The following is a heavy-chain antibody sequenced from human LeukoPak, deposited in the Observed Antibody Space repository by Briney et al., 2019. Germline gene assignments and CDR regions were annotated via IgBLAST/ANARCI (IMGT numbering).Heavy chain of an antibody. Sequence: SETLSLTCTVSGGSVSSGSYYWSWIRQPPGKGLEWIGYIYYGGSTNYNPSLKSRVTISVDTSKNQFSLKLSSVTAADTAVYYCARGPKALYGDYDYWGQGTLVTVSS. J-gene: IGHJ4*02. CDR3: ARGPKALYGDYDY. CDR2: IYYGGST. V-gene: IGHV4-61*01. D-gene: IGHD4-17*01. CDR1: GGSVSSGSYY.